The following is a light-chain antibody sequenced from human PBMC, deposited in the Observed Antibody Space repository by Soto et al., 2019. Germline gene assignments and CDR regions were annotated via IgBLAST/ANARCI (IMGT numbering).Light chain of an antibody. CDR3: SSYAGSNNYV. CDR2: EDT. CDR1: SSDVGGYNY. V-gene: IGLV2-8*01. J-gene: IGLJ1*01. Sequence: QSALAQPPSASASPEQSVAISCTGTSSDVGGYNYVSWYQQHPGKAPKLMIYEDTLRPSGVPDRFSVSKSGNTASLTVSGLQADDEADYYCSSYAGSNNYVFGTGTK.